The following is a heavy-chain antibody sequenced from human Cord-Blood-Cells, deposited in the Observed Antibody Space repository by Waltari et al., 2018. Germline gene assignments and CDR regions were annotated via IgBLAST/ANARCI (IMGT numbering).Heavy chain of an antibody. CDR2: INHSGST. D-gene: IGHD3-3*01. J-gene: IGHJ4*02. CDR3: ARAVSFLEWYFDY. V-gene: IGHV4-34*01. Sequence: QVQLQQWGAGLLKPSETLSLTCAVYGGSFSGYYWCWIRQPPGKGLEWIGEINHSGSTNYNPSLKSRVTISVDTSKNQFSLKLSSVTAADTAVYYCARAVSFLEWYFDYWGQGTLVTVSS. CDR1: GGSFSGYY.